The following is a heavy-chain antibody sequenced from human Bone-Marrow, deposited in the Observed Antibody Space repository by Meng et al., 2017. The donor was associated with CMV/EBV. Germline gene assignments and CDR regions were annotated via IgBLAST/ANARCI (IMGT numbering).Heavy chain of an antibody. V-gene: IGHV4-39*01. D-gene: IGHD2-2*01. CDR3: ARHVISDCSSTSCYPGWFDP. CDR1: GGSISSYY. Sequence: GSLRLSCTVSGGSISSYYWGWIRQPPGKGLEWIGSIYYSGSTYYNPSLKSRVTISVDTSKNQFSLKLSSVTAADTAVYYCARHVISDCSSTSCYPGWFDPWGQGTLVTVSS. CDR2: IYYSGST. J-gene: IGHJ5*02.